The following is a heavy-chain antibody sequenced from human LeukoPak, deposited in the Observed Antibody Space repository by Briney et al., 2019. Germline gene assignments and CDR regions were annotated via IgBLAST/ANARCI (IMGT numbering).Heavy chain of an antibody. CDR3: ASYGRHDAFDI. CDR2: ISSSSSYI. J-gene: IGHJ3*02. Sequence: IPGGSLRLSCAASGFTFSSYSMNWVRQAPGKGLEWVSSISSSSSYIYYADSVKGRFTISRDNAKNSLYLQMNSLRAGDTAVYYCASYGRHDAFDIWGQGTMVTVSS. CDR1: GFTFSSYS. D-gene: IGHD3-10*01. V-gene: IGHV3-21*01.